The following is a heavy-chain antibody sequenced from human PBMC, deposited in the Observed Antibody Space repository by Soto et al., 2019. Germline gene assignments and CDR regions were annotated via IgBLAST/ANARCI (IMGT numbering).Heavy chain of an antibody. J-gene: IGHJ3*02. CDR2: ISGSGGST. CDR3: ARDRRHYYDSSGYYPAFDI. D-gene: IGHD3-22*01. Sequence: GGSLRLSCAASGFTFSSYAMSWVRQAPGKRLEWVSAISGSGGSTYFADSVKGRFTISRDNSKNTLYLQMNSLRAEDTAVYYCARDRRHYYDSSGYYPAFDIWGQGTMVTVSS. CDR1: GFTFSSYA. V-gene: IGHV3-23*01.